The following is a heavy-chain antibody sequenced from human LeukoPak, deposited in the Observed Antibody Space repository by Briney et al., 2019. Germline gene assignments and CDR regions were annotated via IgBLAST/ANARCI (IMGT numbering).Heavy chain of an antibody. CDR3: ARVDIAVFY. CDR2: ISSGGGTV. Sequence: GGSLRLSCAASGFTFTNYEMNWFRQAPGKGLEWVSYISSGGGTVHYADSVKGRFSISRDDAKNSLYLQMNSLTAEDTAVYYCARVDIAVFYWGQGTLVTVSS. V-gene: IGHV3-48*03. D-gene: IGHD6-19*01. J-gene: IGHJ4*02. CDR1: GFTFTNYE.